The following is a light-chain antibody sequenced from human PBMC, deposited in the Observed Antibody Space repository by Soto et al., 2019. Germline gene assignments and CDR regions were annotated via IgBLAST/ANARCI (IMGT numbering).Light chain of an antibody. CDR1: QSVSSTY. CDR3: QQYGSSPVT. CDR2: GAS. J-gene: IGKJ1*01. Sequence: EIVLTQSPGTLSLSPGERATLSCRASQSVSSTYLAWYQQKPGQAPRRLIYGASLRATGIPDRFSGSGSATDFTLTILRLEPEDFAVYYCQQYGSSPVTFGQGTKVEIK. V-gene: IGKV3-20*01.